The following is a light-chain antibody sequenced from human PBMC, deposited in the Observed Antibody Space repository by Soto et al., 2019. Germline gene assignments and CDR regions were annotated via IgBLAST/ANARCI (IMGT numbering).Light chain of an antibody. CDR2: DAS. J-gene: IGKJ1*01. CDR3: QQRRT. Sequence: EIVLTQSPATLSLSPGERATLSCSVIQSVSIYLAWYQQKPGQAPRLLIYDASNRATGIPARFSGSGSGTDFTLTISSLEPEDFAVYYCQQRRTFGQGTKVDIK. V-gene: IGKV3-11*01. CDR1: QSVSIY.